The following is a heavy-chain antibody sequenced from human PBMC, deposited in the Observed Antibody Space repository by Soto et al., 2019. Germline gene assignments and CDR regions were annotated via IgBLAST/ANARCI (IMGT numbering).Heavy chain of an antibody. CDR2: IYPGDSDT. J-gene: IGHJ6*02. CDR1: GYSFTSYW. D-gene: IGHD6-6*01. CDR3: ARQVAAPKLLEYYGMDV. V-gene: IGHV5-51*01. Sequence: PGESLKISCQGSGYSFTSYWIGWVRQMPGKGLEWMGIIYPGDSDTRYSPSFQGQVTISADKSIRTAYLQWSSLKASDTAMYYCARQVAAPKLLEYYGMDVWGQGTTVTVSS.